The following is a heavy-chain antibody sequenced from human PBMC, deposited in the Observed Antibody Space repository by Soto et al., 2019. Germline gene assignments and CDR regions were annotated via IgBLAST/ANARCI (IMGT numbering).Heavy chain of an antibody. CDR3: ARDPVGVDSTFYFDS. D-gene: IGHD2-21*01. Sequence: EVQLVVSGGGLVKPWGSLRLSCAASGFTFSYYSMTWVRQAPGRGLEWVSSISSSTTYISYSDSVRGRFTISRDNAKNSLYLQINSLRAEDTAVYYCARDPVGVDSTFYFDSWGQGSLVNVSS. CDR2: ISSSTTYI. J-gene: IGHJ4*02. V-gene: IGHV3-21*02. CDR1: GFTFSYYS.